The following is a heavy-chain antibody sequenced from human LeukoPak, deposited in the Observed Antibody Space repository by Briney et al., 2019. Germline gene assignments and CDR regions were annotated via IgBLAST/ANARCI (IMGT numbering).Heavy chain of an antibody. CDR3: ARGSGVATMSQFRY. CDR2: INHSGST. V-gene: IGHV4-34*01. CDR1: GGSFSGYY. J-gene: IGHJ4*02. Sequence: PSETLSLTCAVYGGSFSGYYWSWIRQPPGKGLEWIGEINHSGSTNYNPSLKSRVTISVDTSENQFSLKLSSVTAADTAVYYCARGSGVATMSQFRYWGQGTLVTVSS. D-gene: IGHD5-24*01.